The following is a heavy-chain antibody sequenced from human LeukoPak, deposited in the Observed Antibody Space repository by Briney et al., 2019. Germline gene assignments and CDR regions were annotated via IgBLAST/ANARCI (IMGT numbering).Heavy chain of an antibody. CDR3: ATDSGYSYENYYYGMDV. CDR1: GYTLTELS. V-gene: IGHV1-24*01. D-gene: IGHD5-18*01. Sequence: ASVKVSCKVSGYTLTELSMHWVRQAPGKGLEWVGGFDPEDGETIYAQKFQGRVTMTEDTSTDTAYMELSSLRSEDTAVYYCATDSGYSYENYYYGMDVWGQGTTVTVSS. CDR2: FDPEDGET. J-gene: IGHJ6*02.